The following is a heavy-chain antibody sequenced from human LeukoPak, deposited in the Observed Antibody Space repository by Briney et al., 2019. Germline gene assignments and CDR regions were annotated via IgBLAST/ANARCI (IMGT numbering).Heavy chain of an antibody. CDR2: INHSGST. J-gene: IGHJ4*02. D-gene: IGHD5-18*01. V-gene: IGHV4-4*02. CDR1: GGSISSSNW. Sequence: SGTLSLTCAVSGGSISSSNWWSWVRQPPGKGLEWIGEINHSGSTNYNPSLKSRVSISVDTSKNQFSLKLSSVSAADTAVYYCARGPSLKRGYSYGYVDYWGQGTLVTVSS. CDR3: ARGPSLKRGYSYGYVDY.